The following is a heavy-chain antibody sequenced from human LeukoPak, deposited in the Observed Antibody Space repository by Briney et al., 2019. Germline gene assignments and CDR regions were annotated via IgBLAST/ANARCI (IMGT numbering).Heavy chain of an antibody. Sequence: PSETLSLTCTVSGDSISSYYWSWIRQPPGKGLEWIGYIYYSGSTKYNPSLKSRVTISVDTSKNQFSLKLSSVTAADTAVYYCARGEVATIRSFDYWGQGTLVTVSS. CDR1: GDSISSYY. CDR3: ARGEVATIRSFDY. D-gene: IGHD5-12*01. V-gene: IGHV4-59*01. CDR2: IYYSGST. J-gene: IGHJ4*02.